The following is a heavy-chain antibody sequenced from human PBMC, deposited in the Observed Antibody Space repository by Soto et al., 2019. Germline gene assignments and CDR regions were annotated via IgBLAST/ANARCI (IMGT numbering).Heavy chain of an antibody. CDR3: AREGGISPTWFDP. Sequence: SETLSLTCTVSGGSISSGDYYWSWIRQPPGKGLEWIGYIYYSGSTNYNPSLKSRVTISVDTSKNQFSLKLSSVTAADTAVYYCAREGGISPTWFDPWGQGTLVTVSS. V-gene: IGHV4-61*08. J-gene: IGHJ5*02. D-gene: IGHD2-15*01. CDR2: IYYSGST. CDR1: GGSISSGDYY.